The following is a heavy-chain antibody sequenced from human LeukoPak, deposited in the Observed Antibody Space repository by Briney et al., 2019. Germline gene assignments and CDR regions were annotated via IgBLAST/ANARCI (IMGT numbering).Heavy chain of an antibody. CDR2: IYSGGST. D-gene: IGHD3/OR15-3a*01. CDR3: AREERGLAIDY. Sequence: GGSLRLSCAASGFTVSGNYMSWVRQAPGKGLEWVSVIYSGGSTYYADSVKGRFTISRDNSKNTLYLQMGSLRPADTAVYYCAREERGLAIDYWGQGALVTVSS. CDR1: GFTVSGNY. J-gene: IGHJ4*02. V-gene: IGHV3-66*01.